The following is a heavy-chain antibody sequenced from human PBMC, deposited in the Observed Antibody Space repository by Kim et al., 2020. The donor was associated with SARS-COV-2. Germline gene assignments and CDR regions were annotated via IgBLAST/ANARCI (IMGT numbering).Heavy chain of an antibody. J-gene: IGHJ6*02. V-gene: IGHV1-69*01. Sequence: KFQGRVTITADESTSTAYMELSSLRSEDTAVYYCARDFSSSDLYYYGMDVWGQGTTVTVSS. D-gene: IGHD6-6*01. CDR3: ARDFSSSDLYYYGMDV.